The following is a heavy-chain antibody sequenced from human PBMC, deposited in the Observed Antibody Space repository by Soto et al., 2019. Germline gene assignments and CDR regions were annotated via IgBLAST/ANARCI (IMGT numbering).Heavy chain of an antibody. J-gene: IGHJ4*02. V-gene: IGHV4-34*01. D-gene: IGHD6-13*01. CDR3: ARGRHLFQGPYSSSWYYY. CDR2: INHSGST. CDR1: GGSFSGCY. Sequence: LSLTCAVYGGSFSGCYWSWIRQPPGKGLEWIGEINHSGSTNYNPSLKSRVTISVDTSKNQFSLKLSSVTAADTAVYYCARGRHLFQGPYSSSWYYYWGQGTLVTVS.